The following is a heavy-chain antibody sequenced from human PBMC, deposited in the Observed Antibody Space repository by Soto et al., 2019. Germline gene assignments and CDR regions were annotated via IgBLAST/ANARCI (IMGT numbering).Heavy chain of an antibody. V-gene: IGHV3-15*01. Sequence: GGSLRLSCAASGFTFSNAWMSWVRQAPGKGLEWVGRIKSKTDGGTTDYAAPVKGRFTISRDDSKNTLYLQMNSLKTEDTAVYYCTTGRGSYGANWFDPWGQGTLVTVSS. J-gene: IGHJ5*02. D-gene: IGHD1-26*01. CDR1: GFTFSNAW. CDR2: IKSKTDGGTT. CDR3: TTGRGSYGANWFDP.